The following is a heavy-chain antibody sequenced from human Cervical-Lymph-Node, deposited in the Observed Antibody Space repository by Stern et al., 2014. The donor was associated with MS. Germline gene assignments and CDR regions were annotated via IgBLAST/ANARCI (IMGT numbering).Heavy chain of an antibody. CDR2: INPNNSGT. CDR1: GYTFTDYY. Sequence: VQLVESGAEVKNPGASVKVSCKASGYTFTDYYMQWMRQAPGQGLEWMGWINPNNSGTKSAQKFQGWVTMTRDTSTSTAYMELSRLRSDDTAIYYCARASTTANNYYDGVDVWGQGTTVTVTS. CDR3: ARASTTANNYYDGVDV. J-gene: IGHJ6*02. D-gene: IGHD1-1*01. V-gene: IGHV1-2*04.